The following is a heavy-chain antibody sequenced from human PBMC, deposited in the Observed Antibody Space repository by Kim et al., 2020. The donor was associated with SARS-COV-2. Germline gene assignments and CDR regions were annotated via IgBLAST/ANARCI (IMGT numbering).Heavy chain of an antibody. D-gene: IGHD6-19*01. CDR2: IKQDGNQK. CDR1: GFNFSSYW. CDR3: ARDGDLYSSGKDAFDI. V-gene: IGHV3-7*01. J-gene: IGHJ3*02. Sequence: GGSLRLSCAASGFNFSSYWMTWVRQAPGKGLEWVANIKQDGNQKYYVDSVKGRFTISRDNAKNSLYLQMNSLRGEDTAVYYCARDGDLYSSGKDAFDI.